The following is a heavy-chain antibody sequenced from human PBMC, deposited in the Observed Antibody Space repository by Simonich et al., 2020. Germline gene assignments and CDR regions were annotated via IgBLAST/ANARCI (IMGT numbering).Heavy chain of an antibody. CDR3: AGRGYSGYDDY. CDR1: GFTVSSNY. D-gene: IGHD5-12*01. Sequence: EVQLVESGGGLVQPGGSLRLSCAASGFTVSSNYMSWVRQAPEKGLDWVSVIYSGGSTYYADSVKGRFTISIHNYKNTLYLQMNSLGAEDTAVYYCAGRGYSGYDDYWGQGTLVTVSS. V-gene: IGHV3-53*04. CDR2: IYSGGST. J-gene: IGHJ4*02.